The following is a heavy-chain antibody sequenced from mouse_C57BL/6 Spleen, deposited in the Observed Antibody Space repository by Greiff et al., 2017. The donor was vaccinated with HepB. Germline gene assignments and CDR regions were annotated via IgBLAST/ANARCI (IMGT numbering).Heavy chain of an antibody. V-gene: IGHV1-15*01. J-gene: IGHJ3*01. CDR2: IDPETGGT. CDR3: TRRGLIYDGYYPFAY. CDR1: GYTFTDYE. D-gene: IGHD2-3*01. Sequence: QVQLKQSGAELVRPGASVTLSCKASGYTFTDYEMHWVKQTPVHGLEWIGAIDPETGGTAYNQKFKGKAILTADKSSSTAYMELRSLTSEDSAVYYCTRRGLIYDGYYPFAYWGQGTLVTVSA.